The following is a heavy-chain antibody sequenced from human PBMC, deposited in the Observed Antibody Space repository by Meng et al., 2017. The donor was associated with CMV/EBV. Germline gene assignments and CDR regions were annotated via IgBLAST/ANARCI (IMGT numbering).Heavy chain of an antibody. J-gene: IGHJ4*02. Sequence: SETLSLTCTVSGYSISSGYYWCWIRQPPGKGLEWIGSIYHSGSTYYNPSLKSRVTISVDTSKNQFSLKLSSVTAADTAVYYCATENFSPGDHRLFDYWGQGTLVTVSS. CDR2: IYHSGST. V-gene: IGHV4-38-2*02. CDR1: GYSISSGYY. D-gene: IGHD7-27*01. CDR3: ATENFSPGDHRLFDY.